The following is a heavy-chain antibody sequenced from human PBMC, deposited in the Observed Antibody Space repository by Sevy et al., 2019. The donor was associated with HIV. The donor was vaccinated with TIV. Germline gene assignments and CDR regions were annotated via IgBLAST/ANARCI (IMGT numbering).Heavy chain of an antibody. V-gene: IGHV4-38-2*02. CDR2: IYHSGDT. Sequence: SETLSLTCSVSGYSISSGHYWGWIRQPPGKGLEWIGSIYHSGDTYCNPSLKSRVTISVDTSKNQFSLKLNSVTAADMAVYYCAKNMEARPLEDWGQGTLVTVSS. J-gene: IGHJ4*02. CDR3: AKNMEARPLED. CDR1: GYSISSGHY. D-gene: IGHD6-6*01.